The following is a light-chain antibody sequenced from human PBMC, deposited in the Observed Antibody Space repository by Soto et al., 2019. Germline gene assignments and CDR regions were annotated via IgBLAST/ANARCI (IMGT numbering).Light chain of an antibody. CDR2: DAS. Sequence: ETMMTQSPDTLSVSLGERATLSCRASQSLRSSLAWYQQKPGQAPRLLIYDASTRATGIPARFSGSGSGTDFTLTISGLQSEDFAVYYCQQYNNWPPTFVQGTQVDIK. CDR3: QQYNNWPPT. CDR1: QSLRSS. J-gene: IGKJ1*01. V-gene: IGKV3-15*01.